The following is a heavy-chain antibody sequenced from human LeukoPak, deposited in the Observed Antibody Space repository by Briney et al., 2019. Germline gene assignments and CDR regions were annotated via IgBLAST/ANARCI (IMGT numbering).Heavy chain of an antibody. CDR1: GYTFTGYY. CDR2: INPNSGGT. CDR3: ARDLTLYYYDSSGYSWFDR. J-gene: IGHJ5*02. V-gene: IGHV1-2*02. D-gene: IGHD3-22*01. Sequence: ASVKVSCKASGYTFTGYYMHWVRQAPGHGLEWMGWINPNSGGTNYAQKFQRRVTMTRDTSISTAYMALSRLRSDDTAVYYCARDLTLYYYDSSGYSWFDRWGQGTLVTVSS.